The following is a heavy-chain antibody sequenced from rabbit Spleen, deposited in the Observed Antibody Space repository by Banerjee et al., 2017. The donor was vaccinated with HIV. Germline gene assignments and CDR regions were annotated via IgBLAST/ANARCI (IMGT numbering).Heavy chain of an antibody. CDR3: AKTSDSSSGYFYAL. CDR2: KYGGSSGDT. CDR1: GFSFSSSYW. D-gene: IGHD1-1*01. V-gene: IGHV1S45*01. Sequence: QEQLVESGGGLVQPEGSLTLTCTASGFSFSSSYWICWVRQAPGKGLEWIACKYGGSSGDTYYASWAKGRLTISKTSSTTVTLQMTSLTAADTATYFCAKTSDSSSGYFYALWGPGTLVTVS. J-gene: IGHJ4*01.